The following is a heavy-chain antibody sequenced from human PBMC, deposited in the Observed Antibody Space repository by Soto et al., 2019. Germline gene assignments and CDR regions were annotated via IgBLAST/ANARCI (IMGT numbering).Heavy chain of an antibody. D-gene: IGHD2-2*02. CDR1: GFTFSSYG. Sequence: VGSLRLSCAASGFTFSSYGMHWVRQAPGKGLEWVAVISYDGSNKYYADSVKGRFTISRDNSKNTLYLQMNSLRAEDTAVYYCAKDRDPIVVVPAAILDYWGQGTLVTVSS. CDR3: AKDRDPIVVVPAAILDY. J-gene: IGHJ4*02. CDR2: ISYDGSNK. V-gene: IGHV3-30*18.